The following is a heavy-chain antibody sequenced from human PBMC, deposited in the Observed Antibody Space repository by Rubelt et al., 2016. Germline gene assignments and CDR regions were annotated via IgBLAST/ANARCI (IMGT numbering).Heavy chain of an antibody. CDR1: GGSISSSSYY. CDR2: IYFSGST. J-gene: IGHJ3*02. CDR3: ARSPLPDAFDI. Sequence: QVQLQESGPGLVKPSETLSLTCTVSGGSISSSSYYWGWIRQPPGKGLEWIGSIYFSGSTYYNPSLKSRVTISVDTSKNQFSLKLSSVTAADTAVYYCARSPLPDAFDIWGQGTMVTVSS. V-gene: IGHV4-39*01. D-gene: IGHD5/OR15-5a*01.